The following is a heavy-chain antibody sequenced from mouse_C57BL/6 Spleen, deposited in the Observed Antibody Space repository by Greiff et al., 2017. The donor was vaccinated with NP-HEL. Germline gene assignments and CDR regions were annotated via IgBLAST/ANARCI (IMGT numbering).Heavy chain of an antibody. V-gene: IGHV1-69*01. Sequence: QVQLQQPGAELVMPGASVKLSCKASGYTFTSYWMHWVKQRPGQGLEWIGEIDPSDSYTNYNQKFKGKSTLTVDKSSSTAYMQLSSLTSEDSAVYYCARPHYDSWFAYWGQGTLVTVSA. CDR1: GYTFTSYW. CDR3: ARPHYDSWFAY. J-gene: IGHJ3*01. D-gene: IGHD2-4*01. CDR2: IDPSDSYT.